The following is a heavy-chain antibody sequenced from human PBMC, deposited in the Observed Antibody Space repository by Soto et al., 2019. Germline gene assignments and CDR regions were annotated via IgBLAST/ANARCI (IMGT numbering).Heavy chain of an antibody. CDR2: ISSSSSYI. J-gene: IGHJ4*02. V-gene: IGHV3-21*01. D-gene: IGHD1-26*01. CDR3: ARGSELLVGYFDY. Sequence: EVQLVESGGGLVKPGGSLRLSCAASGFTFSSYRMNWVRQAPGKRLEWVSSISSSSSYIYYADSVKGRFTISRDNAKNSLSLQINSLTAEAAAVYYCARGSELLVGYFDYWGRGTLVGVSS. CDR1: GFTFSSYR.